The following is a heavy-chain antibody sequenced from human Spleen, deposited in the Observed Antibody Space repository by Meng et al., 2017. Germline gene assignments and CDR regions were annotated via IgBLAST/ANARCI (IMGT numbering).Heavy chain of an antibody. CDR1: GYIFSSYG. Sequence: ASVKVSCKASGYIFSSYGFSWVRQAPGQGLEWVGIINPSDGTTAYAHKFQGRVTVTRDKSTSTAYMELSGLRSEDTAVYYCARLHCSGGRCYSKPYNFDDWGQGTLVTVSS. V-gene: IGHV1-46*01. J-gene: IGHJ4*02. CDR2: INPSDGTT. CDR3: ARLHCSGGRCYSKPYNFDD. D-gene: IGHD2-15*01.